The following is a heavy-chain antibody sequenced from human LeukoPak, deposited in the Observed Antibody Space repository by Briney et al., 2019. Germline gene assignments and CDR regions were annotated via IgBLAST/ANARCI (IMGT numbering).Heavy chain of an antibody. CDR2: IYYSGST. V-gene: IGHV4-31*03. CDR3: ARDRGYDSLTFDY. J-gene: IGHJ4*02. D-gene: IGHD3-16*01. Sequence: KTSEALSLTCTVSGGSIRSAANSWCWIRQLPGKGLEWIGYIYYSGSTYINPSLKSRVTLSMDTSKNQFSLEVNSVTAADTAVYFCARDRGYDSLTFDYWGQGTPVTVSS. CDR1: GGSIRSAANS.